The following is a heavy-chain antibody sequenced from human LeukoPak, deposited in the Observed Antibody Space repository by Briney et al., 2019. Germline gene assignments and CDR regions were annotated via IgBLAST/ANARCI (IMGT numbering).Heavy chain of an antibody. D-gene: IGHD4-17*01. J-gene: IGHJ5*02. Sequence: GASVKVSCKASGYTFSGYYIHWVRQAPGQGLEWMGWINAYNGNTNYAQKLQGRVTMTTDTSTSTAYMELRSLRSDDTAVYYCARVGATVTTAWFDPWGQGTLVTVSS. CDR3: ARVGATVTTAWFDP. CDR1: GYTFSGYY. V-gene: IGHV1-18*04. CDR2: INAYNGNT.